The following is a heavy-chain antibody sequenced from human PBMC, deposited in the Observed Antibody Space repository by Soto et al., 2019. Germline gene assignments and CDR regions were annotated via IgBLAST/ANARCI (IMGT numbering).Heavy chain of an antibody. V-gene: IGHV3-23*01. CDR2: ISGGGDTT. Sequence: EVQLLESGGGLVQPGGSLRLSCAASGFTFNNYAMTWVRQAPGKGLEWVSAISGGGDTTSYADSVKGRFTVSRDGSKNTPYLQMSSTRAEDTALYYCAKGRGGSGSLTPRVDFWGQGTLVTVSS. CDR1: GFTFNNYA. CDR3: AKGRGGSGSLTPRVDF. D-gene: IGHD3-10*01. J-gene: IGHJ4*02.